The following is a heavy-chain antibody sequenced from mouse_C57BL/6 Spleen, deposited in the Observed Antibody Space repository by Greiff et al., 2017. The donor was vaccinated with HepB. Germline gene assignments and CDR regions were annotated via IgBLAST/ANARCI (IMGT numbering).Heavy chain of an antibody. Sequence: EVKLMESGGDLVKPGGSLKLSCAASGFTFSSYGMSWVRQTPDKRLEWVATISSGGSYNYYPDSVKGRFTISRDNAKNTLYLQMSSLKSEDTAMYYCARPPDYYGSSYVDWYFDVWGTGTTVTVSS. J-gene: IGHJ1*03. CDR1: GFTFSSYG. CDR2: ISSGGSYN. V-gene: IGHV5-6*01. CDR3: ARPPDYYGSSYVDWYFDV. D-gene: IGHD1-1*01.